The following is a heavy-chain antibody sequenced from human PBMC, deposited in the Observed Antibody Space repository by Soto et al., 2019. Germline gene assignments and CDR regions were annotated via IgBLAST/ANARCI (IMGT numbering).Heavy chain of an antibody. CDR2: ISAYNGNI. Sequence: QVKLVQSGAEVKKPGASVKVSCKASGYTFTSYGISWVRQAPGQGLEWMGWISAYNGNIKYAQKLQGRVTMTTDTSTSTAYMEVRSLRSDDTAVYYCERDLAVGLVDYWGQGTLVTVSS. CDR1: GYTFTSYG. V-gene: IGHV1-18*01. D-gene: IGHD6-19*01. J-gene: IGHJ4*02. CDR3: ERDLAVGLVDY.